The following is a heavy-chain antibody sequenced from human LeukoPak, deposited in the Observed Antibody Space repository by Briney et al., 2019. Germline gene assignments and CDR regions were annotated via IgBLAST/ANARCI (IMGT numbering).Heavy chain of an antibody. D-gene: IGHD6-13*01. J-gene: IGHJ4*02. CDR2: INAGNGNT. CDR3: ARGDPAAAGTGSLWD. Sequence: ASVKVSCKASGYTFTSYAMHWVRQAPGQRLEWMGWINAGNGNTKYSQKFQGRVTITRDTSASTAYMELSSLRSEDTAVYYCARGDPAAAGTGSLWDWGQGTLVTVSS. CDR1: GYTFTSYA. V-gene: IGHV1-3*01.